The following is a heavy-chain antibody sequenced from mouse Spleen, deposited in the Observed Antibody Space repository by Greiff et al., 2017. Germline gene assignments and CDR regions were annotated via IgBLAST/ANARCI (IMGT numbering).Heavy chain of an antibody. CDR3: ARYYGTSCGFDY. J-gene: IGHJ2*01. V-gene: IGHV14-2*01. Sequence: DVKLQESGAELVKPGASVKLSCTASGFNIKDYYMHWVKQRTEQGLEWIGRIDPEDGETKYAPKFQGKATITADTSSKTAYLQVSSLTSEDTAVYYCARYYGTSCGFDYWGQGTTLTVSS. CDR2: IDPEDGET. D-gene: IGHD1-1*01. CDR1: GFNIKDYY.